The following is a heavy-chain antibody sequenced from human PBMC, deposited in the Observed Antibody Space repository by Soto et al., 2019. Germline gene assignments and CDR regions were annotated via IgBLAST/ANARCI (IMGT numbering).Heavy chain of an antibody. V-gene: IGHV4-39*01. CDR1: GGSIISSSYY. J-gene: IGHJ5*02. Sequence: SETLSVTCTVAGGSIISSSYYWGWNRQPPGKGLEWIGSIYYSGSTYYNPSLKSRVTISVDTSKNQFSLKLSSVTAADTAVYYCATQEVGGSYVYTFDPWGQGTLVTVSS. CDR3: ATQEVGGSYVYTFDP. D-gene: IGHD1-26*01. CDR2: IYYSGST.